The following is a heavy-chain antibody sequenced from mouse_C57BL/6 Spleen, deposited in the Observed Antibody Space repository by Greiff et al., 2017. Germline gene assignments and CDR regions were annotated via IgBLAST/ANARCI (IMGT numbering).Heavy chain of an antibody. D-gene: IGHD2-3*01. CDR3: ARRGYSYAMDY. J-gene: IGHJ4*01. CDR1: GYSITSGYD. CDR2: ISYSGCT. V-gene: IGHV3-1*01. Sequence: EVQLQQSGPGMVKPSQSLSLTCTVTGYSITSGYDWHWIRHFPGNKLEWMGYISYSGCTNYNPSLKIRISITHDTAKNHFFLKLNSVTTEDTATYYCARRGYSYAMDYWGQGTSVTVSS.